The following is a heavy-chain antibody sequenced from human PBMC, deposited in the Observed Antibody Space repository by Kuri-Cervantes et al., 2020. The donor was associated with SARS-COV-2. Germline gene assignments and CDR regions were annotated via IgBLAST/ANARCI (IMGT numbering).Heavy chain of an antibody. V-gene: IGHV4-38-2*02. D-gene: IGHD3-22*01. CDR1: GYSISSGYY. J-gene: IGHJ5*02. CDR3: ARVVTNPLDYDSSGFTFDL. CDR2: IYHSGST. Sequence: SETLSLTCTVSGYSISSGYYWGWIRQPPGKGLEWIGSIYHSGSTYYNPSLKSRVTISVDTSKNQFSLKLSSVTAADTAVYYCARVVTNPLDYDSSGFTFDLWGQGTLVTVSS.